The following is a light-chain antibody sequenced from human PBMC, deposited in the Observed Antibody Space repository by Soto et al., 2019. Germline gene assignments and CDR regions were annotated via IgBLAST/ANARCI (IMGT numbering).Light chain of an antibody. J-gene: IGLJ1*01. CDR3: YSSRTSSSTLYV. V-gene: IGLV2-14*03. CDR1: SSDIGGSNY. CDR2: GVN. Sequence: QSALTQPASVSGSPGQSITISCAGTSSDIGGSNYVSWYQQHPGKAPKLLIYGVNNRPSGVSNRCSGSQSGNTASLTISGLQAEDEADYFCYSSRTSSSTLYVFGTGTKLTVL.